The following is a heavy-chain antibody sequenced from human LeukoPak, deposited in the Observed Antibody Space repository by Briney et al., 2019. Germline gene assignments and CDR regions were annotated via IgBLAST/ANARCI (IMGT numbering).Heavy chain of an antibody. Sequence: SETLSLTCTVSGGSISSYYWSWIRQPPGKGLEWIGYIYYSGSTNYNPSLKSRVTISVDTSKNQFSLKLSSVTAADTAVYYCAREGEDFGGWYFDYWGQGTLVTVSS. CDR2: IYYSGST. D-gene: IGHD6-19*01. V-gene: IGHV4-59*12. CDR3: AREGEDFGGWYFDY. J-gene: IGHJ4*02. CDR1: GGSISSYY.